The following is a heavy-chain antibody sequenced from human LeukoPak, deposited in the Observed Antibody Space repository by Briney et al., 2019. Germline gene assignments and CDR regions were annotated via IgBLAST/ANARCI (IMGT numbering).Heavy chain of an antibody. J-gene: IGHJ6*02. CDR1: GFTFSSYA. D-gene: IGHD1-26*01. CDR2: ISGSGGAGT. CDR3: VKDRCGSPFYGMDV. V-gene: IGHV3-23*01. Sequence: GGSLRLSCAGSGFTFSSYAMSWVRQAPGKGLEWVSTISGSGGAGTYYADSVKGRFTVSSDNSRNTLYLPMNSLRAEDTAVYYCVKDRCGSPFYGMDVWGQGTTVTVSS.